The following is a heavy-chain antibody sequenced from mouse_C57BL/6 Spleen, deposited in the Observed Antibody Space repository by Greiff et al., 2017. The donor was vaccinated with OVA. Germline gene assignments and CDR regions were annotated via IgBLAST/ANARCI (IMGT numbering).Heavy chain of an antibody. V-gene: IGHV1-82*01. CDR1: GYAFSSSW. D-gene: IGHD1-1*01. J-gene: IGHJ2*01. CDR3: ARRYYDYFDY. CDR2: IYPGDGDT. Sequence: VQLVESGPELVKPGASVKISCKASGYAFSSSWMNWVKQRPGKGLEWIGRIYPGDGDTNYNGKFKGKATLTADKSSSTAYMQLSSLTSEDSAVYFCARRYYDYFDYWGQGTTLTVSS.